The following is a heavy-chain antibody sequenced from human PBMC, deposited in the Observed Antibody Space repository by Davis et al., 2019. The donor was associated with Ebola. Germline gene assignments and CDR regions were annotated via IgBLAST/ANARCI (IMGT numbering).Heavy chain of an antibody. Sequence: PGGSLRLSCAASGFTFSSYWMHWVRQAPGKGLVWVSRINSDGSSTSYADSVKGRFTISRDNSKNTLYLQMNSLRAEDTAVYYCARDIAALAGGPVYWGQGTLVTVSS. CDR2: INSDGSST. CDR1: GFTFSSYW. D-gene: IGHD6-13*01. V-gene: IGHV3-74*01. J-gene: IGHJ4*02. CDR3: ARDIAALAGGPVY.